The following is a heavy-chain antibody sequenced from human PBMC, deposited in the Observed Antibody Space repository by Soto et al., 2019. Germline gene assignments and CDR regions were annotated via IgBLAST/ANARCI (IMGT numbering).Heavy chain of an antibody. CDR2: IYYSGST. CDR1: GGSISSGDYY. CDR3: ARSHHGYCSGGSCAPGGYYYGMDV. J-gene: IGHJ6*02. Sequence: SETLSLTCTVSGGSISSGDYYWSWIRQPPGKGLEWIGYIYYSGSTYYNPSLKSRVTISVDTSKNQFSLKLSSVTAADTAVYYCARSHHGYCSGGSCAPGGYYYGMDVWGQGTTVTVSS. D-gene: IGHD2-15*01. V-gene: IGHV4-30-4*01.